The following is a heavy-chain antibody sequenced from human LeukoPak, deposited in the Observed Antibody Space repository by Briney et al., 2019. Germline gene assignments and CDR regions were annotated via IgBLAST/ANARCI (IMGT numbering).Heavy chain of an antibody. CDR2: ISYSGRT. CDR1: GGSINNYY. Sequence: SETLSLTCTVSGGSINNYYWIWIRQPPGKGLEWIGHISYSGRTNYNPSLKSRVTMSVDTSKNQFSLKVTSVTAADTAVYYCARGHDGVVGWFAPWGRGTLVTVSS. J-gene: IGHJ5*02. V-gene: IGHV4-59*01. D-gene: IGHD2-15*01. CDR3: ARGHDGVVGWFAP.